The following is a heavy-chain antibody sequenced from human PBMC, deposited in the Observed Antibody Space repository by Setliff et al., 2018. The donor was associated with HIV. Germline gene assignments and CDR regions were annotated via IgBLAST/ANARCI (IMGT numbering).Heavy chain of an antibody. J-gene: IGHJ6*03. Sequence: SETLSLTCTVSGGSISSGSYYWSWIRLPAGKGLEWIGQIHTTGSTNYNPSLKSRVTISVDTSENQFSLKLSSVTAADTAVYYCARDRSNWNYGKNYMDVWGKGTTVTVSS. V-gene: IGHV4-61*09. D-gene: IGHD1-7*01. CDR2: IHTTGST. CDR1: GGSISSGSYY. CDR3: ARDRSNWNYGKNYMDV.